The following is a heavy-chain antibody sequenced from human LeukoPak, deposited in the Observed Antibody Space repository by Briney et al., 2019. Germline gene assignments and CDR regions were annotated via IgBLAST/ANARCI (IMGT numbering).Heavy chain of an antibody. J-gene: IGHJ4*02. V-gene: IGHV4-34*01. CDR2: IYHSGST. Sequence: SETLSLTCAVYGGSFSGYYWSWIRQPPGKGLEWIGEIYHSGSTNYNPSLKSRVTISVDKSKNQFSLKLSSVTAADTAVYYCARESRYYFDYWGQGTLVTVSS. CDR3: ARESRYYFDY. CDR1: GGSFSGYY.